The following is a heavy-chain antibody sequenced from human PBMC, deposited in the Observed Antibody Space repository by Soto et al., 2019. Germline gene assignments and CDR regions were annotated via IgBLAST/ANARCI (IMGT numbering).Heavy chain of an antibody. CDR3: ARVQMATLYFDY. Sequence: PSETLSLTCTVSVGSISSSSWSWVRQPPGKGLEWIGYIYYSGTHSYNPPLKSRLTLSLDTSKNQFSLELNSVTAADTAVYFCARVQMATLYFDYWGQGTLVTVSS. D-gene: IGHD5-12*01. V-gene: IGHV4-59*01. CDR2: IYYSGTH. J-gene: IGHJ4*02. CDR1: VGSISSSS.